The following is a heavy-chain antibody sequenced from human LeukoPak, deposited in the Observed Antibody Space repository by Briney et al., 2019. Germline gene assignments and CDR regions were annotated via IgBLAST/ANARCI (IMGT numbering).Heavy chain of an antibody. CDR1: GFTFSSYG. D-gene: IGHD4-11*01. CDR3: AKEGTTNNYYYYYYYMDV. Sequence: GGSLRLSCAASGFTFSSYGMHWVRQAPGKGLEWVAVISYDGSNKYYADSVKGRFTISRDNSKNTLYLQMNSLRAEDTAVYYCAKEGTTNNYYYYYYYMDVWGKGTTVTIPS. J-gene: IGHJ6*03. V-gene: IGHV3-30*18. CDR2: ISYDGSNK.